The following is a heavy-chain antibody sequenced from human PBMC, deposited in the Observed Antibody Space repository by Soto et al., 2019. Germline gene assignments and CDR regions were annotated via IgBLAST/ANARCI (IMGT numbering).Heavy chain of an antibody. J-gene: IGHJ4*02. CDR1: GFTFSSYA. CDR3: ARGHYDFWSGLY. D-gene: IGHD3-3*01. V-gene: IGHV3-30-3*01. Sequence: QVQLVESGGGVVQPGRSLRLSCAASGFTFSSYAMHWVRQAPGKGLEWVAVISYDGSNKYYADSVKGRFTISRDNSKNTLYLQMNSLRAEDTAVYYCARGHYDFWSGLYWGQGTLVTVSS. CDR2: ISYDGSNK.